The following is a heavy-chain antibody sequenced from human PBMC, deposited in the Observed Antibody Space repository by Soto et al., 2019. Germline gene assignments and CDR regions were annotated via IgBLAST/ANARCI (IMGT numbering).Heavy chain of an antibody. D-gene: IGHD2-15*01. CDR3: ARDLVVAAKNYYYYYGMDV. Sequence: VQLVESGGGVVQPGRSLRLSCAASGFTFSSYAMHWVRQAPGKGLEWVAVISYDGSNKYYADSVKGRFTISRDNSKNTLYLQMNSLRAEDTAVYYCARDLVVAAKNYYYYYGMDVWGQGTTVTVSS. CDR2: ISYDGSNK. V-gene: IGHV3-30-3*01. CDR1: GFTFSSYA. J-gene: IGHJ6*02.